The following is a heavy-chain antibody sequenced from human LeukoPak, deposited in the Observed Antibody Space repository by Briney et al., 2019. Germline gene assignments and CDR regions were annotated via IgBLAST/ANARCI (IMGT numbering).Heavy chain of an antibody. D-gene: IGHD2-15*01. J-gene: IGHJ4*02. CDR2: IYYSGST. CDR1: GGSISSYY. CDR3: ARAVFSYCSGGSCPYFDY. V-gene: IGHV4-59*01. Sequence: SETLSLTCTVSGGSISSYYWSWIRQPPGKGLEWIGYIYYSGSTNYNPSLKSRVTISLDTSKNQFSLKLSSVTAADTAVYYCARAVFSYCSGGSCPYFDYWGQGTLVTVSS.